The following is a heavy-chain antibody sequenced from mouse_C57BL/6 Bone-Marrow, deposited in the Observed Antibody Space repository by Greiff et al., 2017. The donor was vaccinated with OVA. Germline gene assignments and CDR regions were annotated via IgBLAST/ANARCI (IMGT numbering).Heavy chain of an antibody. J-gene: IGHJ2*01. CDR1: GYTFTSYG. CDR3: ARRWLRDFDY. CDR2: IYPRSGNT. V-gene: IGHV1-81*01. Sequence: VQLQQSGAELARPGASVKLSCKASGYTFTSYGISWVKQRTGQGLEWIGEIYPRSGNTYYNEKFKGKATLTADKSSSTAYMELRRLTSEDSAVYLCARRWLRDFDYWGQGTTLTVSS. D-gene: IGHD1-1*02.